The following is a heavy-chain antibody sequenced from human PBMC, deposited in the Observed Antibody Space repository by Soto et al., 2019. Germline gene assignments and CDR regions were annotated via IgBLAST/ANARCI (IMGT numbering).Heavy chain of an antibody. CDR3: AKDRVGGTFYTPLAF. Sequence: GGSLRLSCAASGFTFGDYAMTWVRQAPGKGLEWVAGISGNGGNTYYADSVKGRFTISRDNSKNTLSLHLNTLKPEDTAVYHCAKDRVGGTFYTPLAFWGQGILVPVS. V-gene: IGHV3-23*01. CDR1: GFTFGDYA. CDR2: ISGNGGNT. J-gene: IGHJ4*02. D-gene: IGHD1-7*01.